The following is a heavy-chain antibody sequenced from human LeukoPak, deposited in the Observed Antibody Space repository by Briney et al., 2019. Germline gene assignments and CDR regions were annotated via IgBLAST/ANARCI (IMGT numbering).Heavy chain of an antibody. J-gene: IGHJ5*02. CDR3: ARDHLIYYDSSGYCYGYNWFDP. Sequence: PSETLSLTCTVSGGSISSYYWSWIRQPAGKGLEWIGRIYTSGSTNYNPSLKSRVTMSVDTSKNQFSLKLSSVTAADTAVYYCARDHLIYYDSSGYCYGYNWFDPWGQGTLVTVSS. CDR1: GGSISSYY. V-gene: IGHV4-4*07. CDR2: IYTSGST. D-gene: IGHD3-22*01.